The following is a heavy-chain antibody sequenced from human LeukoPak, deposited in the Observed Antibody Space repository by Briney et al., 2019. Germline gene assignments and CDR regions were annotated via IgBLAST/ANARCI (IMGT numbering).Heavy chain of an antibody. Sequence: SETLSLTCTVSGGSFSSSSYYWGWIRQPPGKGLEWIGSIYYSGSTYYNPSLKSRVTISVDTSKKQFSLNLSSVTAADTAVYYRARLSRPIAMASESDYWGQGSLVTVSS. CDR3: ARLSRPIAMASESDY. V-gene: IGHV4-39*01. CDR2: IYYSGST. J-gene: IGHJ4*02. CDR1: GGSFSSSSYY. D-gene: IGHD6-19*01.